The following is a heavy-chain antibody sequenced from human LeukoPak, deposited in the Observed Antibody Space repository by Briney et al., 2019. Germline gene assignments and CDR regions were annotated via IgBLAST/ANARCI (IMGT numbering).Heavy chain of an antibody. D-gene: IGHD6-6*01. Sequence: SGTLSLTCTVSGGSISSHYWSWIRQPPGKGLEWIGYIYYSGSTNYNPSLKSRVTISVDTSKNQFSLKLSSVTAADTAVYYCARSRPPDYWGQGTLVTVSS. CDR2: IYYSGST. V-gene: IGHV4-59*11. CDR1: GGSISSHY. CDR3: ARSRPPDY. J-gene: IGHJ4*02.